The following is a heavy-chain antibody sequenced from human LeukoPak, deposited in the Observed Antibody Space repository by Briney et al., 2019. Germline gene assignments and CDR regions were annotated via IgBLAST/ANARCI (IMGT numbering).Heavy chain of an antibody. CDR1: GYTFTSYD. D-gene: IGHD3-22*01. CDR2: MNPNSGNT. Sequence: ASVKVSCKASGYTFTSYDINWVRQATGQGLEWMGWMNPNSGNTGYAQKFQGRVTMTRNTSISTAYMELSSLRSEDTAVYYCARDPHEYDSSGYYRLNWFDPWGQGTLVTVSS. CDR3: ARDPHEYDSSGYYRLNWFDP. V-gene: IGHV1-8*01. J-gene: IGHJ5*02.